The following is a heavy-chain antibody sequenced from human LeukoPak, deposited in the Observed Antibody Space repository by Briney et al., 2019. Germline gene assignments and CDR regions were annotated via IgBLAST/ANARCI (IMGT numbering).Heavy chain of an antibody. V-gene: IGHV4-34*01. Sequence: PSETLSLTCAVYVGSFSGYYWSWIRQPPGKGLEWIGEINHSGSTNYNPSLKSRVTISVDTSKNQFSLKLSSVTAADTAVYYCARGRRYFDWLFPFDYWGQGTLVTVSS. J-gene: IGHJ4*02. CDR3: ARGRRYFDWLFPFDY. CDR1: VGSFSGYY. CDR2: INHSGST. D-gene: IGHD3-9*01.